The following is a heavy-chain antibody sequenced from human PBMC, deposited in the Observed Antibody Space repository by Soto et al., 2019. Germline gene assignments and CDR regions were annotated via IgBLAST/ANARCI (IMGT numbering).Heavy chain of an antibody. D-gene: IGHD3-10*01. CDR3: ARDPLWFGEIGYFDY. J-gene: IGHJ4*02. CDR1: GFTFSSHA. Sequence: GGSLRLSCAASGFTFSSHAMNWVRQAPGKGLEWISSIDSSSSFIYYADSVKGRFTISRDNAKNSVFLHMSSLRADDTAVYYCARDPLWFGEIGYFDYWGQGTLVTVSS. V-gene: IGHV3-21*06. CDR2: IDSSSSFI.